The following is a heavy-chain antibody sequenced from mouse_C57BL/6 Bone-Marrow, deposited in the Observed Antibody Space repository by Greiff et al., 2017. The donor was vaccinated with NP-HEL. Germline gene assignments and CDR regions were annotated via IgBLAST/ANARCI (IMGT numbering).Heavy chain of an antibody. Sequence: QVHVKQSGAELVRPGASVTLSCKASGYTFTDYEMHWVKQTPVHGLEWIGAIDPETGGTAYNQQFKGKTILTADKSSSTSYMELHSLTSENTAVYDGTRNSIYYCGSSYGYWYFDVWGTGTTVTVSS. CDR1: GYTFTDYE. CDR3: TRNSIYYCGSSYGYWYFDV. J-gene: IGHJ1*03. D-gene: IGHD1-1*01. CDR2: IDPETGGT. V-gene: IGHV1-15*01.